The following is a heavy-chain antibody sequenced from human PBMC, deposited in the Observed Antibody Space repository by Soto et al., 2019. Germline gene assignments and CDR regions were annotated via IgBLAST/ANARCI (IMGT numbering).Heavy chain of an antibody. CDR2: IYYSGST. CDR3: ARRRGMTTFDY. D-gene: IGHD4-17*01. Sequence: QLQLQESGPGLVKPSETLSLTCTVSGGSISSSSYYWGWIRQPPGKGLEWIGSIYYSGSTYYNPSLKSRVTISVDTSKNQFSLKLSSVTAADTAVYYCARRRGMTTFDYWGQGTLVTVSS. CDR1: GGSISSSSYY. V-gene: IGHV4-39*01. J-gene: IGHJ4*02.